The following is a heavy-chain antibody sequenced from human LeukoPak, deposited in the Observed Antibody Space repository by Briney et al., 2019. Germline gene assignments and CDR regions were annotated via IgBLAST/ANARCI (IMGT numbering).Heavy chain of an antibody. CDR1: GFTFSSYA. CDR3: AKVGGYSYGFDY. D-gene: IGHD5-18*01. Sequence: PGGSLRLSCAASGFTFSSYAMSWVRQAPEKGLEWVSAISGSGGSTYYADSVKGRFTISRDNSKNTLYLQMNSLRAEDTAVYYYAKVGGYSYGFDYWGQGTLVTVSS. CDR2: ISGSGGST. J-gene: IGHJ4*02. V-gene: IGHV3-23*01.